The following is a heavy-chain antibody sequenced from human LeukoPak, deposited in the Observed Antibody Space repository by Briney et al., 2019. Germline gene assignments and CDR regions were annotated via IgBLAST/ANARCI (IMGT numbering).Heavy chain of an antibody. CDR2: IKKDGSEK. D-gene: IGHD3-9*01. CDR1: GFSLSSFW. Sequence: GGSLRLSCVASGFSLSSFWMNWVRQAPGKGLEWVARIKKDGSEKHYVDSVKARFTISRDNAKNSLYLEMNSLRAEDTAVYYCARDRGLRYFDSFDYWGQGALVTVPS. J-gene: IGHJ4*02. CDR3: ARDRGLRYFDSFDY. V-gene: IGHV3-7*03.